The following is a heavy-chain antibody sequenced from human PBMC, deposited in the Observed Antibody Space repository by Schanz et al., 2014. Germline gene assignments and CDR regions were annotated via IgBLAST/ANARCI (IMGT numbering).Heavy chain of an antibody. J-gene: IGHJ6*02. CDR1: GGTFSSYT. Sequence: QVQLVQSGAEVKKPGSSVKVSCKLSGGTFSSYTISWMRQAPGQGLEWMGRIIPILGIANYAQKFQGRVTITADKSTFTAYMELRNLRSDDTAVYYCARAKRFGDMDVWGQGTTVTVSS. CDR3: ARAKRFGDMDV. CDR2: IIPILGIA. D-gene: IGHD3-10*01. V-gene: IGHV1-69*02.